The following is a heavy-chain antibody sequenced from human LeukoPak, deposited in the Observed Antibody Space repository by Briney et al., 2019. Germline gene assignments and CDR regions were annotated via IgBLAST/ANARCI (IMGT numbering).Heavy chain of an antibody. D-gene: IGHD3-16*02. V-gene: IGHV4-39*01. CDR1: GGSFRSSLYY. J-gene: IGHJ4*02. Sequence: SETLSLTCTVSGGSFRSSLYYWGWIRQPPGKGLEWIGSIHYSGSAYNNPSLKSRVAISVDTSKNQFSLNLSSVTAADTAVYYCARTYDYVWGSYRYPFDYWGQGTLVTVSS. CDR2: IHYSGSA. CDR3: ARTYDYVWGSYRYPFDY.